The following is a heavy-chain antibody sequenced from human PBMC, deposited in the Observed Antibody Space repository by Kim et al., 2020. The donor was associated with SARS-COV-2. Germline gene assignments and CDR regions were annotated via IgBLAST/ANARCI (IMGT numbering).Heavy chain of an antibody. CDR2: GST. CDR3: ATQVGWFDP. V-gene: IGHV4-39*01. Sequence: GSTYYNPSLKSRVTQSVDTSKNQFSLKLSSVTAADTAVYYCATQVGWFDPWGQGTLVTVSS. J-gene: IGHJ5*02. D-gene: IGHD1-26*01.